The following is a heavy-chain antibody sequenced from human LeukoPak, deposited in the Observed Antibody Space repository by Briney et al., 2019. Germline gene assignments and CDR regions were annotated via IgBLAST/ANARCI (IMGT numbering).Heavy chain of an antibody. CDR1: GFTFSSYG. CDR2: IWYDGSNK. J-gene: IGHJ6*02. CDR3: ARDKSLGSSSENYYYGMDV. V-gene: IGHV3-33*01. D-gene: IGHD6-6*01. Sequence: GGSLRLSCAASGFTFSSYGMHWVRQAPGKGLEWVAVIWYDGSNKYYADSVKGRFTISRDNSKNTLYLQMNSLRAEDTAVYYCARDKSLGSSSENYYYGMDVWGQGTMVTVSS.